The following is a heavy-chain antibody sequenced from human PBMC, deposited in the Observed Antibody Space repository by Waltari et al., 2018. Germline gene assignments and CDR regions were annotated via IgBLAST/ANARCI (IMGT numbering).Heavy chain of an antibody. V-gene: IGHV4-39*07. Sequence: QLRLQESGPGLVKPSETLSLTCTVSGDSINSGTHYWGWIRQPPGKGLEWIGNIYSSGSTSYNPSLLSRLTISLDTAKNQFSLKLTSVTVADTAVYYCVTDPSIPGSSDDFWGQGALVTVSS. CDR3: VTDPSIPGSSDDF. CDR2: IYSSGST. CDR1: GDSINSGTHY. D-gene: IGHD1-26*01. J-gene: IGHJ4*02.